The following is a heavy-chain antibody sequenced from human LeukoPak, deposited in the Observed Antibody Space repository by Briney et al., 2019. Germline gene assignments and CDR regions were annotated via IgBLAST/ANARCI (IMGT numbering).Heavy chain of an antibody. D-gene: IGHD3-22*01. J-gene: IGHJ6*03. CDR2: ISSSGSTI. Sequence: GGSLRLSCAASGFTFSSYEMNWVRQAPGKGLEWVSYISSSGSTINYADSVKVRVTISRDNAKNSLYLQMASLRAEETAVNYCARVYRYDQFPGHDTPILMDVWGKGTTVTVSS. CDR1: GFTFSSYE. V-gene: IGHV3-48*03. CDR3: ARVYRYDQFPGHDTPILMDV.